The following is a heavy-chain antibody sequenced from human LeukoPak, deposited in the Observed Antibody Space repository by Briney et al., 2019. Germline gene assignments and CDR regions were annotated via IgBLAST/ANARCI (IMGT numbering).Heavy chain of an antibody. CDR2: IYYTGTT. D-gene: IGHD1-1*01. CDR3: ARVAVSGRVFDY. J-gene: IGHJ4*02. V-gene: IGHV4-39*07. Sequence: NPSETLSLTCTVSGGSITSTAYQWAWIRQPPGKGLEWVGTIYYTGTTYSNPSLQSQVTMSIDTSKNQFSLRLNSVTAADTAAYYCARVAVSGRVFDYWGQGSLVTVSS. CDR1: GGSITSTAYQ.